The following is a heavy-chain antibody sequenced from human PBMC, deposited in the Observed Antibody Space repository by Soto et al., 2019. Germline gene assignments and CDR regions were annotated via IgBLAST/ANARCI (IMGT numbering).Heavy chain of an antibody. CDR1: GGSISSGGYS. CDR3: ARVYNWNYYLDY. V-gene: IGHV4-30-2*01. CDR2: IYHSGST. J-gene: IGHJ4*02. Sequence: SETLSLTCAGSGGSISSGGYSWSWIRQPPGKGLEWIGYIYHSGSTYYNPSLKSRVTISVDRSKNQFSLKLSSVTAADTAVYYCARVYNWNYYLDYWGQGTLVTVS. D-gene: IGHD1-7*01.